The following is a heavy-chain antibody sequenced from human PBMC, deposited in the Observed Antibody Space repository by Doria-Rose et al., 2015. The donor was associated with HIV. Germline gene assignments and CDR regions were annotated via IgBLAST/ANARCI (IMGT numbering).Heavy chain of an antibody. CDR3: ATGVTLDY. CDR2: ISSTSAYI. Sequence: VQLVPSGGGLVRPGGSLRLSCATSGFTFSSHRINWVRQAPVKGLEWVSSISSTSAYINYADSVRGRFTISRDNARNSLYLQMDSLRAEDTAIYYCATGVTLDYWGQGTLVTVSS. J-gene: IGHJ4*02. CDR1: GFTFSSHR. V-gene: IGHV3-21*01. D-gene: IGHD3-10*01.